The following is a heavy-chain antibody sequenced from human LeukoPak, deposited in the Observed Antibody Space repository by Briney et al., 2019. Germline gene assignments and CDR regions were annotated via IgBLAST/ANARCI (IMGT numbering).Heavy chain of an antibody. J-gene: IGHJ4*02. CDR1: GYTFTSYG. V-gene: IGHV1-18*04. CDR3: AREGGWFGELLTTIDY. Sequence: ASVKVSCKASGYTFTSYGISWVRQAPGQGLEWMGWISAYNGNTNYAQKLQGGVTMTTDTSTSTAYMELRSLRSDDTAVYYCAREGGWFGELLTTIDYWGQGTLVTVSS. CDR2: ISAYNGNT. D-gene: IGHD3-10*01.